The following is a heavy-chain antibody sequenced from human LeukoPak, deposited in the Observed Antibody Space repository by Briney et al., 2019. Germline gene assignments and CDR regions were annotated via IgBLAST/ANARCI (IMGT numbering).Heavy chain of an antibody. CDR3: ARGLSVISSSWAYYYYYYMDV. J-gene: IGHJ6*03. Sequence: SETLSLTCAFYGGSLSVYYWSWIRQPPGKGLEWIVEINHNGSTNYNPSLKSRVTISVDTSKNQFSLKLSSVTAADTAVYYCARGLSVISSSWAYYYYYYMDVWGKGTTVTVSS. CDR1: GGSLSVYY. V-gene: IGHV4-34*01. D-gene: IGHD6-13*01. CDR2: INHNGST.